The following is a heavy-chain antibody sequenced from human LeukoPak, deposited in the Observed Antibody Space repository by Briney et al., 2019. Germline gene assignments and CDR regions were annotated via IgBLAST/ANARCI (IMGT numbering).Heavy chain of an antibody. D-gene: IGHD2-2*01. CDR3: ARDRGALGCCSSTSCPTYYFDY. CDR1: GYTFTSYG. CDR2: ISAYNGNT. Sequence: ASVKVSCKASGYTFTSYGISWVRQAPGQGLEWMGWISAYNGNTNYAQKLQGRVTMTTDTSTSTAYMELRSLRSDDTAVYYCARDRGALGCCSSTSCPTYYFDYWGQGTLVTVSS. J-gene: IGHJ4*02. V-gene: IGHV1-18*01.